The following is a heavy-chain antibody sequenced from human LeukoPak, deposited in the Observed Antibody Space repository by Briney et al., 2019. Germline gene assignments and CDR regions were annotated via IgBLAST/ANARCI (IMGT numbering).Heavy chain of an antibody. CDR2: MNPNSGNT. V-gene: IGHV1-8*01. D-gene: IGHD3-16*01. Sequence: ASVKVSCKASGYTFTSYDINWVRQATGQGLEWMGWMNPNSGNTGYAQKFQGRVTMTRNTSISTAYMELSSLRSEDTAVYYCVLLRLGVRNAFDIWGQGTMVTVSS. CDR3: VLLRLGVRNAFDI. J-gene: IGHJ3*02. CDR1: GYTFTSYD.